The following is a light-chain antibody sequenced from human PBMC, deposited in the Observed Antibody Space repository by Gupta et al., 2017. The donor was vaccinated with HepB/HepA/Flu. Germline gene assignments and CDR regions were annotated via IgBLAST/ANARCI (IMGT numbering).Light chain of an antibody. V-gene: IGLV2-23*02. Sequence: QSALTQPDSVSGSPGQSIPISCTGTSSDVGSYDLVSWYQQHPGKAPTLMMPVFSTRPSGVSNSFSGFKSGNADSPTISAIQDEEEADEDGCSYEAKSTFDLLVFGGGTKLTVL. CDR1: SSDVGSYDL. CDR2: VFS. J-gene: IGLJ3*02. CDR3: CSYEAKSTFDLLV.